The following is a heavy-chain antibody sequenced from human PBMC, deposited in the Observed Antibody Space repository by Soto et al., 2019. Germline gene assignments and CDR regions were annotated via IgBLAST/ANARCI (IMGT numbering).Heavy chain of an antibody. D-gene: IGHD3-10*01. CDR1: GYNFTNYW. Sequence: PGESLKISCKGSGYNFTNYWIIWVRQMPGKGLEWMGRIDPGDSYANYSPSFQGHVTLSVDKSITTAYLQWSSLRASDTAIYYCAGGFGLGSFAPDFWGQGTLVTVSS. V-gene: IGHV5-10-1*01. CDR3: AGGFGLGSFAPDF. J-gene: IGHJ4*02. CDR2: IDPGDSYA.